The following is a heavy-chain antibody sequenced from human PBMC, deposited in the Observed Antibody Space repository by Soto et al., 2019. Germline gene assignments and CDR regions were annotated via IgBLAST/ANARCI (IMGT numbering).Heavy chain of an antibody. Sequence: EVQLLESGGGLVQPGGSLRLSCAASGLTFSGYGMSWVRQAPGTGLEWVSAISGSGSTTYYADPVKGRFTISRDDSKNILFLQMTSLSAEDTAVYYCVSRSRGLQSSPPRLDSWGQGTLVTVSS. CDR1: GLTFSGYG. V-gene: IGHV3-23*01. CDR3: VSRSRGLQSSPPRLDS. CDR2: ISGSGSTT. D-gene: IGHD4-4*01. J-gene: IGHJ4*02.